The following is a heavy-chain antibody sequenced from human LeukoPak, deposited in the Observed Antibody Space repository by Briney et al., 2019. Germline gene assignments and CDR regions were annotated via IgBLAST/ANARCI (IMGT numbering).Heavy chain of an antibody. J-gene: IGHJ3*02. CDR1: GGAIDNYY. Sequence: SETLSLTCSVSGGAIDNYYWSWIRQPPGKGLEWIGYIYYSGTTHYNPSFKSRVTMLVDTSKNEFSLKVNSVTAAETGMYYCARLPPYDILTGGTFDIWGQGTMVTVAS. CDR3: ARLPPYDILTGGTFDI. CDR2: IYYSGTT. V-gene: IGHV4-59*01. D-gene: IGHD3-9*01.